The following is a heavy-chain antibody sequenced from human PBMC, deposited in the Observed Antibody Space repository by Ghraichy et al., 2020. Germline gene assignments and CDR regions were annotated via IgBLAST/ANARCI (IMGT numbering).Heavy chain of an antibody. CDR2: ISGSGGST. J-gene: IGHJ4*02. CDR1: GFTFSSYA. V-gene: IGHV3-23*01. Sequence: GESLNISCAASGFTFSSYAMSWVRQAPGKGLEWVSAISGSGGSTYYADSVKGRFTISRDNSKNTLYLQMNSLRAEDTAVYYCAKDSRNGPKPTSFDYWGQGTLVTVSS. CDR3: AKDSRNGPKPTSFDY.